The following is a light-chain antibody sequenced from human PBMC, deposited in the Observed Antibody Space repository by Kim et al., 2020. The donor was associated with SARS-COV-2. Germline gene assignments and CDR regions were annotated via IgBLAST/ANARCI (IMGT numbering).Light chain of an antibody. CDR1: QSVRSK. CDR2: GAF. CDR3: QQYGSSPLYT. Sequence: EIVMTQSPATLSVSPGERPTLSCRASQSVRSKLAWYQQKPGQAPRLLIYGAFSRAIGIPDRFSGSGSGTDFTLTISRLEPEDFAVYYCQQYGSSPLYTFGQGTKLEI. J-gene: IGKJ2*01. V-gene: IGKV3-20*01.